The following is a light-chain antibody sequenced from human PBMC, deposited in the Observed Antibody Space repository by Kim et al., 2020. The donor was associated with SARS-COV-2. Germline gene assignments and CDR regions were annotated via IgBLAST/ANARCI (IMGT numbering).Light chain of an antibody. CDR1: QSLLHSDGKTY. Sequence: DVVMTQTPLSLSVSPGQSASISCKSSQSLLHSDGKTYLYWFMQKPGQSPQLLIYELSRRFSGVPDKFSGSGSDTEFTLQISRVEPDDVGFYYCMQCLLPDYTFGQGTKLEI. V-gene: IGKV2-29*02. CDR3: MQCLLPDYT. CDR2: ELS. J-gene: IGKJ2*01.